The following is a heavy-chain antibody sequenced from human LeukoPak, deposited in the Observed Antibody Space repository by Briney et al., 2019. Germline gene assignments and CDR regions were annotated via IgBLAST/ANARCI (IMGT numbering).Heavy chain of an antibody. V-gene: IGHV3-11*04. D-gene: IGHD3-3*01. Sequence: PGRSLRLSCAASGFTFSDYFMSWIRRAPGKGLEWVSYISSSGTTIYYADSVKGRFTISRDNAKNSLYLQMNSLRAEDTAVYYCARGRFLEWLGPDYWGQGTLVTVSS. CDR1: GFTFSDYF. J-gene: IGHJ4*02. CDR2: ISSSGTTI. CDR3: ARGRFLEWLGPDY.